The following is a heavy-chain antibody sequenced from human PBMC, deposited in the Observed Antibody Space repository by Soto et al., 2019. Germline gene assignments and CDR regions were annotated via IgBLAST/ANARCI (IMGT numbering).Heavy chain of an antibody. Sequence: SLRLCCAASGFTFSSYSMNWVRQAPGKGLEWVSYISSSSSTIYYADSVKGRFTISRDNSKNTLYLQMNSLRAEDTAVYYCAKGSPPGIAVAGSFDYWGQGTLVTVSS. CDR2: ISSSSSTI. V-gene: IGHV3-48*01. D-gene: IGHD6-19*01. CDR1: GFTFSSYS. CDR3: AKGSPPGIAVAGSFDY. J-gene: IGHJ4*02.